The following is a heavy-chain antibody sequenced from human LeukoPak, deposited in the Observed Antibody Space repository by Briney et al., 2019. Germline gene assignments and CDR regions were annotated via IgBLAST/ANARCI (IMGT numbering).Heavy chain of an antibody. D-gene: IGHD6-13*01. CDR3: ARDEIAAAGTYADNWFDP. J-gene: IGHJ5*02. V-gene: IGHV1-2*02. CDR1: GYTFTGYY. CDR2: INPNSGGT. Sequence: ASVKVSCKASGYTFTGYYMHWVRQAPGQGLEWMGWINPNSGGTNYAQKFQGRVTMTRDTFISTAYMELSRLRSDDSAVYYCARDEIAAAGTYADNWFDPWGQGTLVTVSS.